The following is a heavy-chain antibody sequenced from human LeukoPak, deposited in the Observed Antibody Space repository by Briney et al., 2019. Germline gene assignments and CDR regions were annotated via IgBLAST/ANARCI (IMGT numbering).Heavy chain of an antibody. CDR2: ISGDGGST. J-gene: IGHJ3*02. CDR3: AKDTGGSYAFDI. Sequence: GGSLRLSCAASGFTFDDYAMHWVRQAPGKGLEWVSLISGDGGSTYYADSVKGRFTISRDNSKNSLYLQMNSLRTEDIALYYCAKDTGGSYAFDIWGQGTMVTVSS. V-gene: IGHV3-43*02. D-gene: IGHD1-26*01. CDR1: GFTFDDYA.